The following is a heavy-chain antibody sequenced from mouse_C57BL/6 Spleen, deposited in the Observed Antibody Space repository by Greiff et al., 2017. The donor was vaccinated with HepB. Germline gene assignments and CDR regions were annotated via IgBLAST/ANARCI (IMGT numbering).Heavy chain of an antibody. Sequence: EVQGVESGGGLVQPGGSLSLSCAASGFTFTDYYMSWVRQPPGKALEWLGFIRNKANGYTTEYSASVKGRFTISRDNSQSILYLQMNALRAEDSATYYCARYKGLRYAMDDWGQGTSVTVSS. V-gene: IGHV7-3*01. J-gene: IGHJ4*01. CDR2: IRNKANGYTT. CDR3: ARYKGLRYAMDD. D-gene: IGHD2-2*01. CDR1: GFTFTDYY.